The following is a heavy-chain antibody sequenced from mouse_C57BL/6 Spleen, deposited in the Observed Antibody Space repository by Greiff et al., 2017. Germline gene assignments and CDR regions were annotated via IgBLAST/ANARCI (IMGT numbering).Heavy chain of an antibody. CDR2: IYPGSGNT. CDR3: ARWGTGPYYFDY. V-gene: IGHV1-76*01. CDR1: GYTFTDYY. D-gene: IGHD3-3*01. Sequence: QVQLQQSGAELVRPGASVKLSCKASGYTFTDYYINWVKQRPGQGLEWIARIYPGSGNTYYNEKFKGKATLTAEKSSGTAYMQLSSLTSEDSAVYFCARWGTGPYYFDYWGQGTTLTVSS. J-gene: IGHJ2*01.